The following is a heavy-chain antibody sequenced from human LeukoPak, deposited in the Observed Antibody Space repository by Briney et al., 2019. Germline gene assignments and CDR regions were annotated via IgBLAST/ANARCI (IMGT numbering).Heavy chain of an antibody. Sequence: TGVSLRLSCAASGFTVSSNYMSWVRQAPGKGLEWVSVIYSGGSTYYADSVKGRFTISRDNSKNTLYLQMNSLRAEDTAVYYCARVLVRGVTDYWGQGTLVTVSS. V-gene: IGHV3-53*01. CDR3: ARVLVRGVTDY. D-gene: IGHD3-10*01. CDR2: IYSGGST. CDR1: GFTVSSNY. J-gene: IGHJ4*02.